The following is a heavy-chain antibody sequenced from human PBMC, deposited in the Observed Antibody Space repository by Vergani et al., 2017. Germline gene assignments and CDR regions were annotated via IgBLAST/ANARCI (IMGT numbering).Heavy chain of an antibody. Sequence: QVQLQESGPGLVKPSETLSLTCTVSGGSISSYYWSWIRQPPGKGLEWIWYIYYSGSTNYNPTLKSRVTISVDTSKNQCPLKLSSVTAADTAVYYCARDTPGGSYYYMDVWGKGTTVTVSS. D-gene: IGHD3-10*01. CDR3: ARDTPGGSYYYMDV. CDR1: GGSISSYY. V-gene: IGHV4-59*01. J-gene: IGHJ6*03. CDR2: IYYSGST.